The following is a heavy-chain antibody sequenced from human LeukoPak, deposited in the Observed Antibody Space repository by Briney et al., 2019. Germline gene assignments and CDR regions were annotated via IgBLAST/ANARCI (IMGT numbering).Heavy chain of an antibody. V-gene: IGHV5-51*01. CDR2: IYPGDSDT. CDR3: ARHCGRKGQQPGIAAAADAFDI. Sequence: GESLKISCKGSGYSFTSYWIGWVRQMPGKGLEWMGIIYPGDSDTRYSPSFQGQVTISADKSISTAYLQWSSLKASDTAMYYCARHCGRKGQQPGIAAAADAFDIWGQGTMVTVSS. D-gene: IGHD6-13*01. J-gene: IGHJ3*02. CDR1: GYSFTSYW.